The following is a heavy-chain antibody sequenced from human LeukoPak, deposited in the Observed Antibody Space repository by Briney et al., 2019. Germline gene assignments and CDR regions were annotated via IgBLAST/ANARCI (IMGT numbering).Heavy chain of an antibody. D-gene: IGHD6-13*01. Sequence: SETLSLTCTVSGGSISSYYWSWIRQPAGKGLEWIGRIYTSGSTNYNPSLKSRVTMSVDTAKNEFSLKLSSVTAADTAVYYCARGPSRSSWYYFDYWGQGTLVTVSS. CDR1: GGSISSYY. J-gene: IGHJ4*02. CDR3: ARGPSRSSWYYFDY. CDR2: IYTSGST. V-gene: IGHV4-4*07.